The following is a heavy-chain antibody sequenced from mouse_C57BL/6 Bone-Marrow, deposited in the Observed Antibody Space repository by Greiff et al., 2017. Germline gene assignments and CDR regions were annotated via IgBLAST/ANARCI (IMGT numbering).Heavy chain of an antibody. V-gene: IGHV1-7*01. J-gene: IGHJ2*01. CDR3: PRRYHATPHSDDWGQGTTLTHFDY. D-gene: IGHD2-14*01. Sequence: QLQQSGAELAKPGASVKLSCKASGYTFTSYWMHWVKQRPGQGLEWIGYINPSSGYTKYNQKFKDKATLTADKSSSPAYMQLSSLTYEDSAVDYCPRRYHATPHSDDWGQGTTLTHFDYGGQGTTLTVTA. CDR2: INPSSGYT. CDR1: GYTFTSYW.